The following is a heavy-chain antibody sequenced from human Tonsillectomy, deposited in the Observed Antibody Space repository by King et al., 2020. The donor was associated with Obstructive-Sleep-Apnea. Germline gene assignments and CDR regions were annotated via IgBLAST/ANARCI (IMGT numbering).Heavy chain of an antibody. J-gene: IGHJ6*02. Sequence: QLVQSGAEVKKPGASVKISCKASGYTFTGYYLQWVRQAPGQGLEWMGWINPNSGATNYAQKFQGWVTMTRDTSITTAHMEMSRLRSEDTAVYYCARQMATVFYYYGIDVWGQGTTVTVSS. CDR3: ARQMATVFYYYGIDV. D-gene: IGHD5-24*01. CDR2: INPNSGAT. CDR1: GYTFTGYY. V-gene: IGHV1-2*04.